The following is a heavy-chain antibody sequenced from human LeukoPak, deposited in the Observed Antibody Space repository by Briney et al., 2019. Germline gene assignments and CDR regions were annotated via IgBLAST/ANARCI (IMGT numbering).Heavy chain of an antibody. CDR3: ARDDYGDSIPFDY. V-gene: IGHV1-69*04. Sequence: SVKVSCKASGGTFSSYAISWVRQAPGQGLEWIGRIIPILGIANYAQKFQGRVTITADKSTSTAYMELSSLRSEDTAVYYCARDDYGDSIPFDYWGQGTLVTVSS. J-gene: IGHJ4*02. D-gene: IGHD4-17*01. CDR1: GGTFSSYA. CDR2: IIPILGIA.